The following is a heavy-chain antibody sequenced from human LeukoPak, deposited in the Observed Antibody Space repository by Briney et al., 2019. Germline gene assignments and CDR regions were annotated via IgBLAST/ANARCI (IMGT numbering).Heavy chain of an antibody. Sequence: PSETLSLTCTVSGASISKSFYFWGWVRQPPGTGLEWIGHIRYSGSAYHNPSLKSRVTMSVDTSKNQFSLELRSVTAADTAMYYCAKATYRGYSGDKLNHFYYYYMDVWGKGTTVTISS. CDR2: IRYSGSA. D-gene: IGHD5-12*01. V-gene: IGHV4-39*07. CDR3: AKATYRGYSGDKLNHFYYYYMDV. J-gene: IGHJ6*03. CDR1: GASISKSFYF.